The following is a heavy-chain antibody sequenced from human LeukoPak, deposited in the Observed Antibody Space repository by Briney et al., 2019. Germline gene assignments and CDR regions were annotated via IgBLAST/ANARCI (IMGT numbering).Heavy chain of an antibody. CDR3: ARSSCSNGEANDY. CDR2: INSDGSST. D-gene: IGHD3-10*01. J-gene: IGHJ4*02. CDR1: GFTFSSYW. V-gene: IGHV3-74*01. Sequence: PGGSLRLSCVASGFTFSSYWMHWVRQAPGKGLVWVSRINSDGSSTSYADSVKGRFTISRDNAKNTLYLQMNSLRAEDTAVYYCARSSCSNGEANDYWGQGTLVTVSS.